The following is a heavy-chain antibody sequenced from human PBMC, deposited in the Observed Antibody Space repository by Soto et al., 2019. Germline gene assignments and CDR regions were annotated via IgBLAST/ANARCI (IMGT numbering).Heavy chain of an antibody. Sequence: QVQLVQSGAEVKKPGSSVKVSCKASGGTFSSYAISWVRQAPGQGLEWMGGIIPIFGTANYAQKFQGRVTITADESTSTAYMELSSLRSEDTAVYYCARDGGLAYYGGDCYSSWYFDLWGRGTLVTVSS. CDR3: ARDGGLAYYGGDCYSSWYFDL. CDR1: GGTFSSYA. CDR2: IIPIFGTA. V-gene: IGHV1-69*01. J-gene: IGHJ2*01. D-gene: IGHD2-21*02.